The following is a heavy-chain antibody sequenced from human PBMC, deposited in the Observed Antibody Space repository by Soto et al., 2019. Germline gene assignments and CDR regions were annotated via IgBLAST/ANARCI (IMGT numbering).Heavy chain of an antibody. Sequence: SETLSLTCAVYGGSFSGYYWSWIRQPPGKGLEWIGEINHSGSTNYNPSLKSRVTISVDTSKNQFSLKLSSVTAADTAVYYCARGGYSNYDYWGQGTLVTVYS. D-gene: IGHD5-18*01. CDR1: GGSFSGYY. V-gene: IGHV4-34*01. CDR2: INHSGST. J-gene: IGHJ4*02. CDR3: ARGGYSNYDY.